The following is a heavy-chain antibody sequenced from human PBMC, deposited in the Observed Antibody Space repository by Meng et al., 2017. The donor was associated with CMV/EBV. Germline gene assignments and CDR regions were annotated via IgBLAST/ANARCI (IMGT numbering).Heavy chain of an antibody. Sequence: GSLRLSCTVSGGSISSYYWSWIRQPPGKGLEWIGYIYYSGSTNYNPSLKSRVTISVETSNNQFSLKLSSVTAADTAVYYCSRMQDDFGSGSTVPGMDVWGQGTTVTVSS. J-gene: IGHJ6*02. CDR2: IYYSGST. V-gene: IGHV4-59*01. D-gene: IGHD3-3*01. CDR3: SRMQDDFGSGSTVPGMDV. CDR1: GGSISSYY.